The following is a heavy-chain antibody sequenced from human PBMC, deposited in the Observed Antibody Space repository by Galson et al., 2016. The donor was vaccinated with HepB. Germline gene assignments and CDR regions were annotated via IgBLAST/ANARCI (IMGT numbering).Heavy chain of an antibody. D-gene: IGHD1-14*01. J-gene: IGHJ4*02. CDR2: ISAGGDDT. CDR3: AKKGPDNRPFDY. V-gene: IGHV3-23*01. CDR1: GFTFTNYV. Sequence: SLRLSCAASGFTFTNYVMSWVRQAPGTGLEWISSISAGGDDTYYAGSVKGRFTTSRDNSKTTVYLQMNSLRAEDTAVYYCAKKGPDNRPFDYWGQGILVTVSS.